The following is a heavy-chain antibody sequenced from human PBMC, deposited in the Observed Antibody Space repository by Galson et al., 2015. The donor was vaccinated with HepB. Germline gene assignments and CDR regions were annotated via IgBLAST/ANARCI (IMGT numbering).Heavy chain of an antibody. Sequence: SLRLSCAASGFTFSSYGMHWVRQAPGKGLEWVAVISYDGSNKYYADSVKGRFTISRDNSKNTLYLQMNSLRAEDTAVYYCAKENSDFWSGYYLDYWGQGTLVTV. D-gene: IGHD3-3*01. V-gene: IGHV3-30*18. CDR3: AKENSDFWSGYYLDY. CDR1: GFTFSSYG. CDR2: ISYDGSNK. J-gene: IGHJ4*02.